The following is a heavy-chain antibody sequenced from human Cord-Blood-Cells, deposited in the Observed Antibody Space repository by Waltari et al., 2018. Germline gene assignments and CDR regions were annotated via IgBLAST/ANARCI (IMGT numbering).Heavy chain of an antibody. Sequence: SSYAISWVRQALGQGLEWMGGIIPIFGTANYAQKFQGRVTITADESTSTAYMELSSLRSEDTAVYYCARGNYYGSGSSYYYYGMDVWGQGTTVTVSS. CDR1: SSYA. CDR2: IIPIFGTA. D-gene: IGHD3-10*01. V-gene: IGHV1-69*01. J-gene: IGHJ6*02. CDR3: ARGNYYGSGSSYYYYGMDV.